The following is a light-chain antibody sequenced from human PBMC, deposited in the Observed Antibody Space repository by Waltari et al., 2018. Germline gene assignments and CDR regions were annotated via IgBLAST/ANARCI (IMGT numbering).Light chain of an antibody. CDR1: QSVSSSY. V-gene: IGKV3-20*01. Sequence: ETVLTQSPGTLSLSPGEGATLSCRASQSVSSSYLAWYQQKPGQAPRLLIYGASSRATGIPDRFSGRGSGTDFTLTIIRLETEDFAVYYCHQYGSSPGTFGQGTKLEIK. CDR3: HQYGSSPGT. J-gene: IGKJ2*02. CDR2: GAS.